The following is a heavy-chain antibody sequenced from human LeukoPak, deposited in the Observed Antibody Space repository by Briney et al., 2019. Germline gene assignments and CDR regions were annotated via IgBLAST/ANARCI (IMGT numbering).Heavy chain of an antibody. CDR2: IYYRGST. D-gene: IGHD6-19*01. Sequence: SETLFLTCTVSGGSISSSSYYSGWIRQPPGKGLEWLGQIYYRGSTYYNPSLKSRVTISVDTSKNQFSLKLSSVTAADTAVYYCSRNGWSDAFDTWGQGTMVTVSS. V-gene: IGHV4-39*01. J-gene: IGHJ3*02. CDR3: SRNGWSDAFDT. CDR1: GGSISSSSYY.